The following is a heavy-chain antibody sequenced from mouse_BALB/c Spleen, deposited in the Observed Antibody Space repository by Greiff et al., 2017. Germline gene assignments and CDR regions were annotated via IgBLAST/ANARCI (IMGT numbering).Heavy chain of an antibody. V-gene: IGHV2-9*02. J-gene: IGHJ4*01. CDR3: ARDRTGYAMDY. D-gene: IGHD4-1*01. Sequence: VQRVESGPGLVAPSRSLSITCTVSGFSLTSYGVHWVRQPPGKGLEWLGVIWAGGSTNYNSALMSRLSISKDNSKSQVFLKMNSLQTDDTAMYYCARDRTGYAMDYWGQGTSVTVSS. CDR2: IWAGGST. CDR1: GFSLTSYG.